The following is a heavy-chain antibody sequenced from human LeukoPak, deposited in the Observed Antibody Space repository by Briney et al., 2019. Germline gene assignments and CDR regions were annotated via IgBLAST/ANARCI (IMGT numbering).Heavy chain of an antibody. CDR3: AKDRDQKGVVPAALTLDY. CDR2: IIPIFGTA. J-gene: IGHJ4*02. V-gene: IGHV1-69*01. Sequence: GASVKVSCKASGGTFSSYAISWVRQASGQGLEWMGGIIPIFGTANYAQKFQGRVTITADESTSTAYMELSSLRSEDTAVYYCAKDRDQKGVVPAALTLDYWGQGTLVTVSS. CDR1: GGTFSSYA. D-gene: IGHD2-2*01.